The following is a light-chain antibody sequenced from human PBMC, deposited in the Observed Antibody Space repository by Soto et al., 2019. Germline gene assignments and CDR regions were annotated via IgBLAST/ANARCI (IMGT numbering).Light chain of an antibody. V-gene: IGKV3-15*01. CDR1: QSVSSN. CDR3: QQYNNWTPYT. Sequence: EIVMTQSPATLSVSPGERATLSCRASQSVSSNLAWYQQKPGQAPRLLIYGASTRATGIPARFSGSGSGTEFTLTISRLQSEDFAVYYCQQYNNWTPYTFGQRTKLDIK. J-gene: IGKJ2*01. CDR2: GAS.